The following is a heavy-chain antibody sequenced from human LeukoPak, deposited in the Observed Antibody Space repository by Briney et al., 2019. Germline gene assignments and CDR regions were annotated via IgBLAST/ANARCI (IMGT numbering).Heavy chain of an antibody. CDR2: ISYDGSNK. J-gene: IGHJ4*02. Sequence: PGGSLRLSCAASGFTFSSYAMHWVRQAPGKGLEWVAVISYDGSNKYYADSVKGRFTISRDNSKNTLYLQMNSLRAEDTAVYYCARESSIAAAGNDYFDYWGQGTLVTASS. CDR3: ARESSIAAAGNDYFDY. D-gene: IGHD6-13*01. CDR1: GFTFSSYA. V-gene: IGHV3-30*04.